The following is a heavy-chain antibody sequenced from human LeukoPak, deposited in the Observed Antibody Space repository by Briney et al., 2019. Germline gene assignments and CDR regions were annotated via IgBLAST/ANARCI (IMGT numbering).Heavy chain of an antibody. J-gene: IGHJ4*02. D-gene: IGHD2-8*01. Sequence: GGSLRLSCAASGFTFSSYAMSWVRQAPGKGLEWVSAISGSGGSTYYADSVKGRFTISRDNSKNTLYLQMNSLRAEDTAVYYCAKGPRGYCTNGVCYFDYWGQGTLVTVSS. CDR1: GFTFSSYA. CDR3: AKGPRGYCTNGVCYFDY. CDR2: ISGSGGST. V-gene: IGHV3-23*01.